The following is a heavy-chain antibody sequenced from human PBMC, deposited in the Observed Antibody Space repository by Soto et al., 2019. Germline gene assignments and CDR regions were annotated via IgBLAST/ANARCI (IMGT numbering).Heavy chain of an antibody. CDR3: ARDRPASAYCGGDCYSRYFQH. Sequence: LRLSCAASGFTFSSYSMNWVRQAPGKGLEWVSSISSSSSYIYYADSVKGRFTISRDNAKNSLYLQMNSLRAEDTAVYYCARDRPASAYCGGDCYSRYFQHWGQGTQVTVSS. J-gene: IGHJ1*01. D-gene: IGHD2-21*02. V-gene: IGHV3-21*01. CDR2: ISSSSSYI. CDR1: GFTFSSYS.